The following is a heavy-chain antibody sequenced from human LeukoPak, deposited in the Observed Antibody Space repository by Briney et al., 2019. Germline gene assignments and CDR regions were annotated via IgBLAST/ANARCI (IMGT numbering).Heavy chain of an antibody. CDR2: ISSSSSTI. CDR1: GFTFSSYS. D-gene: IGHD4-17*01. CDR3: ARRSGDYSSPFFY. J-gene: IGHJ4*02. Sequence: GGSLRLSCAASGFTFSSYSMNWVRQAPGKGLEWVSYISSSSSTIYYADSVKGRFTISRDNAKNSPYLQMNSLRAEDTAVYYCARRSGDYSSPFFYWGQGTLVTVSS. V-gene: IGHV3-48*01.